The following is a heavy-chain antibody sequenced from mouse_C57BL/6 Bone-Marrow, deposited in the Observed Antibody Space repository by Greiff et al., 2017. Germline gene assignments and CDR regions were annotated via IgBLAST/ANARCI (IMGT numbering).Heavy chain of an antibody. V-gene: IGHV1-82*01. Sequence: VQLQQSGPELVKPGASVKISCKASGYAFSSSWLNWVKQRPGKGLEWIGRIYPGDGDTNYNGKFKGKATLTADKSSSTAYMQLSSLTSEDSAVXFCARYWYAYWGQGTLVTVSA. CDR1: GYAFSSSW. CDR2: IYPGDGDT. J-gene: IGHJ3*01. CDR3: ARYWYAY.